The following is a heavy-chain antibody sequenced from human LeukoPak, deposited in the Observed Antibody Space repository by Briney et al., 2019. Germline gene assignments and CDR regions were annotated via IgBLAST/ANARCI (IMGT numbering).Heavy chain of an antibody. D-gene: IGHD2-2*01. CDR2: INPNSGGT. Sequence: ASVKVSCKTSGYTFTDYYIHWVRQAPGQGLEWMGWINPNSGGTKYAQNFQGRVTMTRDTSISTAYMELRSLRSDDTAVYYCARWGGIPAATSMYYFDYWGQGTLVTVSS. V-gene: IGHV1-2*02. J-gene: IGHJ4*02. CDR1: GYTFTDYY. CDR3: ARWGGIPAATSMYYFDY.